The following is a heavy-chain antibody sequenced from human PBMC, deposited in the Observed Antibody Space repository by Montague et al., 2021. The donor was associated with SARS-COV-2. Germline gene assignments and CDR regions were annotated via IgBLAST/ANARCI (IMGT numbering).Heavy chain of an antibody. CDR1: GFSFNNFA. Sequence: SLRLSCAASGFSFNNFAMHWVRQAPGQGLEWVAVISYEGSIQYYADSVKGRFAISRDWSKNTLDLQMSSLRPEDTAVYYCAKDATIFWFERGRGTFDYWGRGTLVAVSS. V-gene: IGHV3-30*18. CDR3: AKDATIFWFERGRGTFDY. J-gene: IGHJ4*02. D-gene: IGHD3-10*01. CDR2: ISYEGSIQ.